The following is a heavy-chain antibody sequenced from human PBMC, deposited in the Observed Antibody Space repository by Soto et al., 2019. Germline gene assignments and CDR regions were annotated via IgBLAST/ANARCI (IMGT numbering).Heavy chain of an antibody. Sequence: QVQLQESGPGLVKPSETLSLTCTVSGGSISNYYWNWIRQPPGKGLEWIGYIYYTGSTNYNPSLKSRVTISLDTSKNQFSLKLNSVTAADTAVYYCARSGSLGWFDPWAQGTQVSVSS. CDR3: ARSGSLGWFDP. J-gene: IGHJ5*02. CDR2: IYYTGST. CDR1: GGSISNYY. D-gene: IGHD1-26*01. V-gene: IGHV4-59*01.